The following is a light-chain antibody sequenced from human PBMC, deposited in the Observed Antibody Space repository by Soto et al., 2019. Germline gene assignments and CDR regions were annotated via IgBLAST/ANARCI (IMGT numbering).Light chain of an antibody. V-gene: IGKV1-5*03. CDR2: KAS. Sequence: DIQMTQSPSTLSGSVGDRVTITCRASQTISSWLAWYQQKPGKAPKLLIYKASTLKSGVPSRFSGSGSGTEFTLTISSLQPDDFAVYYCQQYNSWPLTFGGGTKVEIK. CDR3: QQYNSWPLT. J-gene: IGKJ4*01. CDR1: QTISSW.